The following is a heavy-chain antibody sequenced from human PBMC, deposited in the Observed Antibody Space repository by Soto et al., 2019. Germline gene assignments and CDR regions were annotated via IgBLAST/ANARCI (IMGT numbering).Heavy chain of an antibody. V-gene: IGHV3-11*06. Sequence: PGGSLRLSCAASGFDFSDYYKSWIRQAPGKGLEWVAYITSSSSNFTNYADSVKGRFTISRDNAKNSVYLQMNSLTAEDTAVYYCVRDRGYSGYTYWGQRTLVTVSA. CDR1: GFDFSDYY. CDR3: VRDRGYSGYTY. J-gene: IGHJ4*02. CDR2: ITSSSSNFT. D-gene: IGHD5-12*01.